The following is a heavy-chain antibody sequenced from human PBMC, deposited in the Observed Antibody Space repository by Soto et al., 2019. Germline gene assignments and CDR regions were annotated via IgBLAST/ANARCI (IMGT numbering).Heavy chain of an antibody. CDR1: GFRISNYW. CDR2: INQDGSER. V-gene: IGHV3-7*05. J-gene: IGHJ5*02. CDR3: ARGHWWVGP. Sequence: VVESGGGLVQPGESLRLSCAASGFRISNYWMTWFRQAPGKGLEWVDHINQDGSERDYVDSVKGRFTISRDNAKDSLYLQMNSLRVEDTAVYSCARGHWWVGPWGQGSLVIVSS. D-gene: IGHD1-1*01.